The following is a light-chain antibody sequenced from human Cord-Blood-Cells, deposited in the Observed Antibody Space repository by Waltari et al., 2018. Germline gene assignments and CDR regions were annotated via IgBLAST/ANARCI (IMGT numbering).Light chain of an antibody. CDR3: QKYNSYSRT. J-gene: IGKJ1*01. CDR2: EVS. Sequence: DIVMTQTPLSLSVTPGQPASISCKSSQSLLHSDGKTYLYWYMQKPGQSPQLLIYEVSSRLSGEADRFSGSGSGTEFTLKISRVEAEDVATYYCQKYNSYSRTFGQGTKVEIK. V-gene: IGKV2-29*02. CDR1: QSLLHSDGKTY.